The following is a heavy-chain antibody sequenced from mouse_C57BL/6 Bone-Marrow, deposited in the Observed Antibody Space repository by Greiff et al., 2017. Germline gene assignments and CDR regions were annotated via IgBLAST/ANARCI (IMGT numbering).Heavy chain of an antibody. CDR2: IHPSDSDT. D-gene: IGHD3-2*02. J-gene: IGHJ3*01. Sequence: VQLQQPGAELVKPGASVKVSCKASGYTFTSYWMHWVKQRPGQGLEWIGRIHPSDSDTNYNQKFKGKATLTADKSSSTAYMELRSLTSEDSAVYFCARQLRLEAYWGQGTLVTVSA. V-gene: IGHV1-74*01. CDR1: GYTFTSYW. CDR3: ARQLRLEAY.